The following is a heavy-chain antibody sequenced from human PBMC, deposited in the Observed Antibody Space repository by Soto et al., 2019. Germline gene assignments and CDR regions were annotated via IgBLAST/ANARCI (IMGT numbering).Heavy chain of an antibody. Sequence: SETLSLTCAVYGGSFSGYYWSWIRQPPGKGLEWIGEINHSGSTNYNPSLKGRVTISVDTSKNQFSLKLSSVTAADTAVYYCARYNLYYYGSGSYYTPWNWFDPWGQGTLVTVSS. D-gene: IGHD3-10*01. CDR2: INHSGST. V-gene: IGHV4-34*01. CDR1: GGSFSGYY. J-gene: IGHJ5*02. CDR3: ARYNLYYYGSGSYYTPWNWFDP.